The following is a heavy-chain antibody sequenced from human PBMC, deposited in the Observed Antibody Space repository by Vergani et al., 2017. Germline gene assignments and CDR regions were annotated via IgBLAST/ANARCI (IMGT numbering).Heavy chain of an antibody. CDR1: GGSFSGYY. CDR3: ARGQATEMYYYGSGSHYNVLPFDY. CDR2: INHSGST. Sequence: QVQLQQWGAGLLKPSETLSLTCAVYGGSFSGYYWSWIRQPPGKGLEWIGEINHSGSTNYNPSLKSRVTISVDTSKNQFSLKLSSVTAADTAVYYCARGQATEMYYYGSGSHYNVLPFDYWGQGTLVTVSS. J-gene: IGHJ4*02. D-gene: IGHD3-10*01. V-gene: IGHV4-34*01.